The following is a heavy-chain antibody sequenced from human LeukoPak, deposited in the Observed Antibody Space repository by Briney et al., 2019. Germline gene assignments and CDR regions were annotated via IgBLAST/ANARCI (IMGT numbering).Heavy chain of an antibody. CDR3: ARRAGAYSHPYDY. Sequence: GGSLRLSCAASGLTVSSNSMSWVRQAPGKGLEWVSFIYSGGSTYYADSVKGRFTISRDNSKNTLYLQMNSLRADDTAVYYRARRAGAYSHPYDYWGQGTLVTVSS. D-gene: IGHD4/OR15-4a*01. V-gene: IGHV3-53*01. J-gene: IGHJ4*02. CDR1: GLTVSSNS. CDR2: IYSGGST.